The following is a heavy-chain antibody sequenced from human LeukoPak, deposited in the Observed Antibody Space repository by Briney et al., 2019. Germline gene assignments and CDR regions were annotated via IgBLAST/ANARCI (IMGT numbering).Heavy chain of an antibody. CDR2: IIPIFGTA. Sequence: SVKVSCKASGGTFSSYAISWVRQAPGQGLEWMGGIIPIFGTANYAQKFQGRVTITADESTSTAYMELSSLRSEDTAVYYCARGGASGSNYVSRAFDYWGQGTLVTVSS. D-gene: IGHD4-11*01. CDR1: GGTFSSYA. J-gene: IGHJ4*02. CDR3: ARGGASGSNYVSRAFDY. V-gene: IGHV1-69*13.